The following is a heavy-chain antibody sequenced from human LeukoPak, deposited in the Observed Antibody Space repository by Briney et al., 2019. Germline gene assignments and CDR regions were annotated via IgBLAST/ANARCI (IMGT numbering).Heavy chain of an antibody. CDR3: VRSRNWFDP. CDR2: IIPILGIT. CDR1: GGTFSSYT. V-gene: IGHV1-69*02. J-gene: IGHJ5*02. Sequence: SVKVSCKASGGTFSSYTISWVRQAPGQGLEWMGRIIPILGITNYAQRFQGRVTITADKSTSTAYMELSSLRSEDTAVYYCVRSRNWFDPWGQGTLVTVSS.